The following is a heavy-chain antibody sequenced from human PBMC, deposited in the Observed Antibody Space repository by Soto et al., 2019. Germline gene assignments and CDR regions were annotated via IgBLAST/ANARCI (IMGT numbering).Heavy chain of an antibody. CDR3: ARVWVLGYCSSTSCNRWFDP. CDR2: IIPIFGTA. CDR1: GGTFSSYA. V-gene: IGHV1-69*13. Sequence: ASVKVSCKASGGTFSSYAISWVRQAPGQGLEWMGGIIPIFGTANYAQKFQGRVTITADESTSTAYMELSSLRSEDTAVYYCARVWVLGYCSSTSCNRWFDPWGQGTLVAVSS. J-gene: IGHJ5*02. D-gene: IGHD2-2*01.